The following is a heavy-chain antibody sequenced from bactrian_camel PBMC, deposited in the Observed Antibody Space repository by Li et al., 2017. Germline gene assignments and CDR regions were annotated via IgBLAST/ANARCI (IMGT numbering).Heavy chain of an antibody. V-gene: IGHV3S40*01. Sequence: VQLVESGGGSVQSGGSLRLSCAASGFTFSSFPMSWVRQAPGKGLEWVSAINSAGGSTLYTDSVKDRFAASRDNAKNTVYLQMNSLKSDDTAMYFCAADGSSWYHYYRWGRGTQVTVS. CDR3: AADGSSWYHYYR. CDR1: GFTFSSFP. CDR2: INSAGGST. J-gene: IGHJ4*01. D-gene: IGHD6*01.